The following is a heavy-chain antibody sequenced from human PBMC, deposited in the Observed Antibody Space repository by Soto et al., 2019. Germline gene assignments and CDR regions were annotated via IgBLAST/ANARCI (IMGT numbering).Heavy chain of an antibody. J-gene: IGHJ4*02. CDR3: ARTSSGYPTPEIDY. D-gene: IGHD3-22*01. V-gene: IGHV3-33*01. Sequence: PGGSLRLSCAASGFTFSSYGMHWVRQAPGKGLEWVAVIWYDGSNKYYADSVKGRFTISRDNSKNTLYLQMNSLRAENTVVYYCARTSSGYPTPEIDYWGQGTLVTVSS. CDR1: GFTFSSYG. CDR2: IWYDGSNK.